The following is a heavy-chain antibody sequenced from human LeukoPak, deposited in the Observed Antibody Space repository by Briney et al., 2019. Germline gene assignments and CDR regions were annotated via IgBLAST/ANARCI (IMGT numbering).Heavy chain of an antibody. CDR1: GFTLNIYA. V-gene: IGHV3-66*01. Sequence: PGGSLRLSCAASGFTLNIYAMSWVRQAPGKGLEWVSVIYSGGSTYYADSVKGRFTISRDNSKNTLYLQMNSLRAEDTAVYYCARARRGSYYFDYWGQGTLVTVSS. CDR2: IYSGGST. J-gene: IGHJ4*02. D-gene: IGHD6-6*01. CDR3: ARARRGSYYFDY.